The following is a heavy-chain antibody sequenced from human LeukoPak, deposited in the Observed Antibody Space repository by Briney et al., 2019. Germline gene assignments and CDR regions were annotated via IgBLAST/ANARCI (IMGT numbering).Heavy chain of an antibody. CDR1: GGSINSHSYY. CDR2: VYYDGTS. D-gene: IGHD5-24*01. Sequence: SETLSLTCTVSGGSINSHSYYWGWIRQPPGKGLEWIGSVYYDGTSYSNPSLKTRVGVFVDTSRDQFSLDLDFVTAADTALYYCVRHISTNTGYFDSCGQATLVSASS. V-gene: IGHV4-39*01. J-gene: IGHJ4*02. CDR3: VRHISTNTGYFDS.